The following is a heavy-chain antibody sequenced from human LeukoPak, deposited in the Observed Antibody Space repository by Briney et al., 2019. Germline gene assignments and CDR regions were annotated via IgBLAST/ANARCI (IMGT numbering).Heavy chain of an antibody. D-gene: IGHD3-3*01. V-gene: IGHV3-7*01. Sequence: PGGSLRLSCAASGFTFSSYWMSWVRQAPGKGLEWVANIKQDGSEKYYVDSVKGRFTISRDNAKNSLYLQMNSLRAEDTAVYYCARKKGYYDFWSPPSAWGKGTTVTVSS. CDR2: IKQDGSEK. J-gene: IGHJ6*04. CDR3: ARKKGYYDFWSPPSA. CDR1: GFTFSSYW.